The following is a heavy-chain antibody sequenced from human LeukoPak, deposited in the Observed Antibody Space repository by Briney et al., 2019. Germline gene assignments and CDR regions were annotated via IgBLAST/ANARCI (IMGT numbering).Heavy chain of an antibody. CDR2: LNPNSGNT. J-gene: IGHJ4*02. Sequence: ASLKVSSKASGYTFTGYYMHWVRQAPGQGLEWMGWLNPNSGNTGYAQKFQGRVTMTRNTSISTAYMELSSLRSEDTAVYYCARGVVYYDSSGYVLSYFDYWGQGTLVTVSS. CDR1: GYTFTGYY. V-gene: IGHV1-8*02. D-gene: IGHD3-22*01. CDR3: ARGVVYYDSSGYVLSYFDY.